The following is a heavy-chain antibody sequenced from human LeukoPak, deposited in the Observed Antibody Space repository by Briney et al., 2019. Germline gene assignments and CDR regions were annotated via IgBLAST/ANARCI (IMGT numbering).Heavy chain of an antibody. CDR3: AGVGPYYYDSIWFDP. CDR2: IYYSGST. V-gene: IGHV4-31*03. Sequence: SETLSLTCTVSGGSISSGGYYWSWIRQHPGKGLEWIGYIYYSGSTYYNPSLKSRVTISVDTSKNQFSLKLSSVTAADTAVFYCAGVGPYYYDSIWFDPWGQGTLVTVSS. J-gene: IGHJ5*02. D-gene: IGHD3-22*01. CDR1: GGSISSGGYY.